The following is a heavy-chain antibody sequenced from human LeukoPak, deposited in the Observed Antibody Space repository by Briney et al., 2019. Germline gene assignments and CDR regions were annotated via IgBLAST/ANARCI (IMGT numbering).Heavy chain of an antibody. J-gene: IGHJ6*02. CDR2: IRSKAYGGTT. Sequence: GGSLRLSCAASGFTFSYAWMTWVRQAPGKGLEWVGFIRSKAYGGTTEYAASVKGRFTISRDDSKSIAYLQMNSLKTEDTAVYYCTRDGKYCSSTSCYGRYYYYYGMDVWGQGTTVTVSS. CDR1: GFTFSYAW. D-gene: IGHD2-2*01. V-gene: IGHV3-49*04. CDR3: TRDGKYCSSTSCYGRYYYYYGMDV.